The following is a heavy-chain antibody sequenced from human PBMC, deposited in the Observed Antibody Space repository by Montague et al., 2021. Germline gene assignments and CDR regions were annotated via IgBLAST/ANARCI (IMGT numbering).Heavy chain of an antibody. V-gene: IGHV4-39*01. CDR2: VFYRGNT. CDR1: GGAISSSFHY. CDR3: ARARITGTTTPLDY. J-gene: IGHJ4*02. D-gene: IGHD1/OR15-1a*01. Sequence: SETLSLTCTVSGGAISSSFHYWGWIRQPPGKGLDWIGNVFYRGNTNYNPSLKSRLTISVDTSKNQSSLKLHSVTAADTAVYFCARARITGTTTPLDYWGQGTLVIVSS.